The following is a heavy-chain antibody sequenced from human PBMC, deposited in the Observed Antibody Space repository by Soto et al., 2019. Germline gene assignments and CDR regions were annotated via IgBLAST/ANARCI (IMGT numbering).Heavy chain of an antibody. D-gene: IGHD3-9*01. V-gene: IGHV4-34*01. Sequence: PSETLSLTCAVYGGSFSGYYLSWIRQTPGKGLEWIGEINHSGSTNYNPSLKSRVTISVDTSKNQFSLKLSSVTAADTAVYYCARGQSRDYDILTGHFDYWGQGTLVTVSS. CDR1: GGSFSGYY. CDR3: ARGQSRDYDILTGHFDY. J-gene: IGHJ4*02. CDR2: INHSGST.